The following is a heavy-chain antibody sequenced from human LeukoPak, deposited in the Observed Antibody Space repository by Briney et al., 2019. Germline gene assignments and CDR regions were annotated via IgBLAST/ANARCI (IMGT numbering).Heavy chain of an antibody. Sequence: GASVKVSCKAPGGTFSSYAISWVRQAPGQGLEWMGGIIPIFGTANYAQKFQGRVTITADESTSTAYMELSSLRSEDTAVYYCARPNNWKSYYYGMDVWGQGTTVTVSS. CDR2: IIPIFGTA. CDR1: GGTFSSYA. V-gene: IGHV1-69*13. J-gene: IGHJ6*02. D-gene: IGHD1-20*01. CDR3: ARPNNWKSYYYGMDV.